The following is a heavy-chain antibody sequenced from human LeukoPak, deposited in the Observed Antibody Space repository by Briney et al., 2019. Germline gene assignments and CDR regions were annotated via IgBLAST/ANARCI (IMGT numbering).Heavy chain of an antibody. CDR3: ARDQGYYDSSGYYGDAFDI. V-gene: IGHV1-18*01. J-gene: IGHJ3*02. Sequence: ASVKVSCKASGYTFTNYGISWVRQAPGQGLEWMGWISAYNGNTNYAQKLQGRVTMTTDTSTSTAYMELRSLRSDDTAVYYCARDQGYYDSSGYYGDAFDIWGQGTMVTVSS. CDR1: GYTFTNYG. CDR2: ISAYNGNT. D-gene: IGHD3-22*01.